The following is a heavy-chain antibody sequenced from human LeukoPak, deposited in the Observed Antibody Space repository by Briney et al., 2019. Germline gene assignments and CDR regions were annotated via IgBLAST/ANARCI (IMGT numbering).Heavy chain of an antibody. D-gene: IGHD6-19*01. Sequence: GGSLRLSCAASGFTFSSYAMSWVRQAPGKRLEWVSAISGSGGSTYYADSVKGRFTISRDNSKNTLYLQMNSLRAEDTAVYYCAKYMYSSVPGVDYGMDVWGQGTTVTVSS. CDR1: GFTFSSYA. CDR2: ISGSGGST. J-gene: IGHJ6*02. V-gene: IGHV3-23*01. CDR3: AKYMYSSVPGVDYGMDV.